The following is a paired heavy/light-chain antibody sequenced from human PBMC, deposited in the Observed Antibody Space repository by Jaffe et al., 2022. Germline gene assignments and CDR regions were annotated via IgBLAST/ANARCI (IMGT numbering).Heavy chain of an antibody. Sequence: QVQLQESGPGLVKPSETLSLTCAVSDYSISSGYYWGWIRQPPGKGLEWIGGIHYSGSTYYNPSLRSRVTISVDTSKNQFSLKVSSVTAADTAVYYCARDVKQHQTNWFDPWGQGTLVTVSS. CDR2: IHYSGST. CDR1: DYSISSGYY. V-gene: IGHV4-38-2*02. J-gene: IGHJ5*02. CDR3: ARDVKQHQTNWFDP.
Light chain of an antibody. CDR1: NIESES. CDR2: YDS. Sequence: SYVLTQPPSVSVAPGKTARITCRGNNIESESVHWYQQKSGQAPVLVIYYDSDRPSGIPERFSGSKPGNTATLTISRVEVGDEADYYCQVWDSSGDHVLFGGGTKLSVL. CDR3: QVWDSSGDHVL. V-gene: IGLV3-21*04. J-gene: IGLJ2*01.